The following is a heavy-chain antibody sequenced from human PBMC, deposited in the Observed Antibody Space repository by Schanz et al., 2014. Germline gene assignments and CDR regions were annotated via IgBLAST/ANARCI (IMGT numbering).Heavy chain of an antibody. CDR3: ARSRSGFYFDY. CDR1: GFTFSSYA. V-gene: IGHV3-23*01. Sequence: EVQLLESGGGLVQPGGSLRLSCAASGFTFSSYAMSWVRQAPGKGLEWVSIISGSGGNTYYADAVRGRFTISRDNSKNTLYLQMNSLRAEDTAVYYCARSRSGFYFDYWGQGTLVTVSS. D-gene: IGHD1-26*01. CDR2: ISGSGGNT. J-gene: IGHJ4*02.